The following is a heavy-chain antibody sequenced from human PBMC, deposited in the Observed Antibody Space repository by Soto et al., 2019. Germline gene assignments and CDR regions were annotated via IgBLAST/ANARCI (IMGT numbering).Heavy chain of an antibody. CDR2: ISYDGNNK. J-gene: IGHJ4*02. D-gene: IGHD6-6*01. V-gene: IGHV3-30*18. CDR3: AKDYGGSSGYVDY. CDR1: GFTFSSYG. Sequence: GGSLRLSCAASGFTFSSYGMHWVRQAPGKGLEWVTLISYDGNNKYYVDSVKGRFTISRDNSKNTLYVQMNSLRLEDTAVYYCAKDYGGSSGYVDYWGQGTLVTVSS.